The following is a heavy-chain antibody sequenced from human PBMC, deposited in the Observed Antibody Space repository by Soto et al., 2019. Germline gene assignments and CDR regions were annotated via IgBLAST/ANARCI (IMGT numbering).Heavy chain of an antibody. CDR3: ATEEAHHDAFDV. Sequence: SETLSLTYGVSGASISNSDYYWVWIRQPPGQGLEWIATVHFRGKTYYNVSLRTRLTISLDPSKNLFALRLTSLTAADTAVYYCATEEAHHDAFDVWGRGTRVT. J-gene: IGHJ3*01. CDR1: GASISNSDYY. CDR2: VHFRGKT. V-gene: IGHV4-39*01.